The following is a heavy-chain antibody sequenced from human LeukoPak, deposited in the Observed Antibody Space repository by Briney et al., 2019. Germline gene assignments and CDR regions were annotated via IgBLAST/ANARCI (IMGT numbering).Heavy chain of an antibody. CDR3: AKQRITMVRGVILFDY. D-gene: IGHD3-10*01. CDR1: RFTFSSYA. Sequence: GGSLRLSCAASRFTFSSYAMSWVRQAPGKGLEWVSAISGSGGSTYYADSVKGRFTISRDNSKNTLYLQMNSLRAEDTAVYYCAKQRITMVRGVILFDYWGQGTLVTVSS. CDR2: ISGSGGST. J-gene: IGHJ4*02. V-gene: IGHV3-23*01.